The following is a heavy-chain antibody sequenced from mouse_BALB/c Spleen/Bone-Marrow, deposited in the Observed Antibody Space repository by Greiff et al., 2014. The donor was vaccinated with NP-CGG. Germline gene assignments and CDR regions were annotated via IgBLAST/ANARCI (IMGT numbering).Heavy chain of an antibody. CDR3: TREGLRGAGFAD. D-gene: IGHD2-4*01. Sequence: QVQLKESGAELVRPGASVKLSCKALGYTFTDYEMHWVKQTPVHGLEWIGAIHPGSGGTAHKQKFKGKAKLTADKSSSTAYMELSSMTSEDSAVYYCTREGLRGAGFADWGQGTLVTVSA. CDR1: GYTFTDYE. V-gene: IGHV1-15*01. J-gene: IGHJ3*01. CDR2: IHPGSGGT.